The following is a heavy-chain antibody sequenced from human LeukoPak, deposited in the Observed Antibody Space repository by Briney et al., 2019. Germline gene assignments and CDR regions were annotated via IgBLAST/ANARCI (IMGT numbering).Heavy chain of an antibody. CDR3: ARTNYDILTGNPLGAFDI. CDR2: ISAYNGNT. Sequence: ASVKVSCKASGYTFTSYGISWVRQASGQGLEGMGWISAYNGNTNYAQKLQGRVTMTTDTSPSTAHMELRSLRADDPAVYYCARTNYDILTGNPLGAFDIWGQGTMVTVSS. D-gene: IGHD3-9*01. V-gene: IGHV1-18*01. J-gene: IGHJ3*02. CDR1: GYTFTSYG.